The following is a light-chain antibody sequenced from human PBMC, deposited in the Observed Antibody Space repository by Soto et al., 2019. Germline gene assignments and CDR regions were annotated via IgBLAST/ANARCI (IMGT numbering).Light chain of an antibody. Sequence: QSVLTQPASVSGSPGQSINISCTGTSSDVGGYNYVSWYQQHPGKAPKLMIYEVSNRPSGVSNRFSGSKSGNTASLTISGLQAEDEADYYCSSYTSSSTLVVFGTGTKLTVL. CDR3: SSYTSSSTLVV. J-gene: IGLJ1*01. V-gene: IGLV2-14*01. CDR2: EVS. CDR1: SSDVGGYNY.